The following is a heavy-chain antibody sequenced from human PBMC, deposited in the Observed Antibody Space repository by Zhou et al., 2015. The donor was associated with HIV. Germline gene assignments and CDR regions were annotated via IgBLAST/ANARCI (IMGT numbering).Heavy chain of an antibody. Sequence: QVQLVQSGAEVKKPGASVKVSCEASGYTFINYEINWVRQATGQGLEWMGWMNPSSGDTGYVQKFQGRVTMTRNTSISTAYMQLSSLGSEDTAVYYCARRGIHIWSDTFDIWGQGTMVTVSS. CDR1: GYTFINYE. D-gene: IGHD5-18*01. CDR2: MNPSSGDT. V-gene: IGHV1-8*01. CDR3: ARRGIHIWSDTFDI. J-gene: IGHJ3*02.